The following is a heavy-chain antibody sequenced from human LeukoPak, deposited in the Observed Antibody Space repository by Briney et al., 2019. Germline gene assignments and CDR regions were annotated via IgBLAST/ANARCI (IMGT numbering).Heavy chain of an antibody. V-gene: IGHV3-7*01. D-gene: IGHD3-3*01. J-gene: IGHJ4*02. CDR2: TKPDGSAE. CDR3: ARDGGLITNFDY. CDR1: GFTFRHYW. Sequence: GGSLRLSCAASGFTFRHYWMGWVRQAPGKGLEWVANTKPDGSAEYYADSVRGRFTTSRDNANNFLYLQMNSLRAEDTAVYYCARDGGLITNFDYWGQGTLVTVSS.